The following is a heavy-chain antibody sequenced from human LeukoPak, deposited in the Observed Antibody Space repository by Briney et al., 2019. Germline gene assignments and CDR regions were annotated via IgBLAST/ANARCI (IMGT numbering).Heavy chain of an antibody. CDR3: ARVPSGAYCGGDCYSFDY. CDR1: GGSISSSSYY. J-gene: IGHJ4*02. Sequence: SETLSLTCTVSGGSISSSSYYWGWIRQPPGKGLEWIGSIYYSGSTYYNPSLKSRVTISVDTSKNQFSLKLSSVTAADTAVYHCARVPSGAYCGGDCYSFDYWGQGTLVTVSS. D-gene: IGHD2-21*02. CDR2: IYYSGST. V-gene: IGHV4-39*07.